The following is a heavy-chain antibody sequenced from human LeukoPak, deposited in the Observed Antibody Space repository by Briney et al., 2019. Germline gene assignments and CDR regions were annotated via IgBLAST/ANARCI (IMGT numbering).Heavy chain of an antibody. CDR2: IWYDGSNK. Sequence: GGSLRLSCAASGFPFSSYGMHWVPHAPGKGLEWVAVIWYDGSNKYYADSVKGQFTISRDNSKDTLYLQMNSLRAEDTAVYYCERDVYYYDSSLPDDAFDIWGQGTMVTVSS. CDR3: ERDVYYYDSSLPDDAFDI. D-gene: IGHD3-22*01. J-gene: IGHJ3*02. CDR1: GFPFSSYG. V-gene: IGHV3-33*01.